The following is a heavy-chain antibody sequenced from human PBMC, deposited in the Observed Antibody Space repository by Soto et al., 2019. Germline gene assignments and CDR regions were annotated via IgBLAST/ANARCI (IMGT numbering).Heavy chain of an antibody. V-gene: IGHV3-74*01. J-gene: IGHJ1*01. CDR1: GFTFSSYW. D-gene: IGHD2-2*02. CDR3: ARDYGTSCDN. CDR2: INSDGSST. Sequence: GGSLRLSCAASGFTFSSYWMHWVRQAPGKGLVWVAHINSDGSSTTYADSVKGRFTISRDNAKNTLYLQMNSLRAEDTALYYCARDYGTSCDNWGQGTLVTVSS.